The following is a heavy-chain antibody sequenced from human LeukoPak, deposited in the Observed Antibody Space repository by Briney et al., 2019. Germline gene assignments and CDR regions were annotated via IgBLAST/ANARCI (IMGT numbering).Heavy chain of an antibody. CDR2: IKSKTDGGTT. D-gene: IGHD3-22*01. V-gene: IGHV3-15*01. CDR1: GFTFSNAW. Sequence: GGSLRLSCAASGFTFSNAWMSWVRQAPGKGLEWVGRIKSKTDGGTTDYAAPVKGRFTNSRDDSKNTLYLQMNSLKTEDTAVYYCTTGPDYYDSSGITDIGWFDPWGQGTLVTVSS. CDR3: TTGPDYYDSSGITDIGWFDP. J-gene: IGHJ5*02.